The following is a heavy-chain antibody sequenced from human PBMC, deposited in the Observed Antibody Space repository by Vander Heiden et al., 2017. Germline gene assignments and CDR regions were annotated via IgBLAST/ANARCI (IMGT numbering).Heavy chain of an antibody. CDR1: GGTFSSCA. CDR3: ARGPGGYYHAFDI. D-gene: IGHD3-22*01. Sequence: QVQLVQSGAEVKKPGSSVKVSCKASGGTFSSCAISWLRQAPGHGLKWSGRFIPIFGTANYAQKFQGRVTITADKATSTAYMELSSLRSEDTAVYYCARGPGGYYHAFDIWGQGTMVTVSS. J-gene: IGHJ3*02. V-gene: IGHV1-69*06. CDR2: FIPIFGTA.